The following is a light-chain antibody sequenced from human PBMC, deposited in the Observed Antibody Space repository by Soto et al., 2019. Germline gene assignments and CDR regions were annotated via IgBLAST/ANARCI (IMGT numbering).Light chain of an antibody. CDR1: QSVLYSSNNKNY. J-gene: IGKJ4*01. CDR2: WAS. Sequence: IVMTQSPDSLAVSLVESATINCKSSQSVLYSSNNKNYLAWYQQKPGQPPKLLIYWASTRESGVPERFSGSGSGTDFTLTISSLEAEDVAFYWCQQYFDVPFTFGGGTKVDIK. CDR3: QQYFDVPFT. V-gene: IGKV4-1*01.